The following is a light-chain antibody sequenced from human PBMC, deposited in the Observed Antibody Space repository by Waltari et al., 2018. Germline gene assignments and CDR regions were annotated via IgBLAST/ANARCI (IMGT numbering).Light chain of an antibody. Sequence: ERVLTQSPDTLSVSPGERATLSCRASQSVGGNVAWYQQRPGQAPRLLIFGSSIRASGIPARFSGSVSGTEFTFTISSLESEDFAVYYCLQYNNWPRTFGQGTKVEV. CDR3: LQYNNWPRT. J-gene: IGKJ1*01. V-gene: IGKV3-15*01. CDR1: QSVGGN. CDR2: GSS.